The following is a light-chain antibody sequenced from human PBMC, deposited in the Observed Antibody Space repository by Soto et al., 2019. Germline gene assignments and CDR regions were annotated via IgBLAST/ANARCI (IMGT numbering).Light chain of an antibody. CDR1: QSIDKW. CDR3: QQYKIYPT. Sequence: DIQMTQFPSTLSASVGDRVTITCRASQSIDKWLAWYQQKPGKAPNLLIYEASNLEGGVPSRFSGSRSGTDSTLTISSLQPDDFATYYCQQYKIYPTFGQGTKVETK. J-gene: IGKJ1*01. CDR2: EAS. V-gene: IGKV1-5*03.